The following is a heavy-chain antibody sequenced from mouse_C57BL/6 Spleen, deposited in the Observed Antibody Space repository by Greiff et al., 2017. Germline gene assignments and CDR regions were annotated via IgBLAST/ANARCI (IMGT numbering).Heavy chain of an antibody. J-gene: IGHJ4*01. V-gene: IGHV2-2*01. CDR1: GFSLTSYG. Sequence: QVHVKQSGPGLVQPSQSLFITCTVSGFSLTSYGVHWVRQSPGKGLEWLGVIRSGGSTDYNAAFISRLSISTDNSKSQVFFKMNSLQADDTAIYYCARGDGSQRRDAMDYWGQGTSVTVSS. D-gene: IGHD1-1*01. CDR3: ARGDGSQRRDAMDY. CDR2: IRSGGST.